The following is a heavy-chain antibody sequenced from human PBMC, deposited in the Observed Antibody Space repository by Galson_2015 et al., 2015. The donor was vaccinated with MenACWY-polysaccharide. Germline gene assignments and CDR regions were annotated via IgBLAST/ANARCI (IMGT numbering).Heavy chain of an antibody. Sequence: SVKVSCKADGYTSNIYYMHWVRQAPGQGPEWMGTINPSGGGTSYAQGFQGRVTMTRDTSTSTVYMELSSLRSEDTAVYYCARGRYCSGPSCSNYYYYYGMDVWGQGTTVTVSS. D-gene: IGHD2-2*01. CDR1: GYTSNIYY. CDR3: ARGRYCSGPSCSNYYYYYGMDV. CDR2: INPSGGGT. J-gene: IGHJ6*02. V-gene: IGHV1-46*02.